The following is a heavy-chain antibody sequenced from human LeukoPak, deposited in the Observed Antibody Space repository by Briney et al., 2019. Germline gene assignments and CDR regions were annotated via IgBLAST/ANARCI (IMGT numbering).Heavy chain of an antibody. CDR3: ARDRLHLVVPAASWFDP. V-gene: IGHV1-46*01. CDR2: INPSAGST. Sequence: ASVEVSCKASGYTFTSYYMHWVRQAPGQGLEWMGIINPSAGSTSYAQKFQGRVTMTRDTSTSTVYMELSSLRSEDTAVYYCARDRLHLVVPAASWFDPWGQGTLVTVSS. J-gene: IGHJ5*02. D-gene: IGHD2-2*01. CDR1: GYTFTSYY.